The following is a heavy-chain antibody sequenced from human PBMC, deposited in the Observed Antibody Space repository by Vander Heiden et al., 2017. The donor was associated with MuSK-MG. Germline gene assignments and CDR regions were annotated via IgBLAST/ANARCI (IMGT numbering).Heavy chain of an antibody. CDR1: GYSISSGYS. CDR2: IYHSGST. D-gene: IGHD3-10*01. Sequence: QVQLQESGPGLVKPSETLSLTCAVSGYSISSGYSWGWIRQPPGKGLEWIGSIYHSGSTYYNPSLKSRVTISVDTSKNQFSLKLSSVTAADTAVYYCARDYYGSGSHYDYWGQGTLVTVSS. J-gene: IGHJ4*02. V-gene: IGHV4-38-2*02. CDR3: ARDYYGSGSHYDY.